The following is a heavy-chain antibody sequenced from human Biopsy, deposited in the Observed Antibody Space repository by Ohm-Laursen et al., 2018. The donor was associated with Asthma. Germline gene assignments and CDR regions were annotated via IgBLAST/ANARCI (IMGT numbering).Heavy chain of an antibody. CDR3: ARAQDYYDSRGYYRSFDY. J-gene: IGHJ4*02. D-gene: IGHD3-22*01. Sequence: SQTLPLTCTVSYGSITSGGYYWTWIRQHSGKGLEWIGFIYYSGSTYYNPSLKSRVSISIDTSKNQFSLKLSYVTAADTAVYYCARAQDYYDSRGYYRSFDYWGQGTLVTVSS. CDR1: YGSITSGGYY. V-gene: IGHV4-31*02. CDR2: IYYSGST.